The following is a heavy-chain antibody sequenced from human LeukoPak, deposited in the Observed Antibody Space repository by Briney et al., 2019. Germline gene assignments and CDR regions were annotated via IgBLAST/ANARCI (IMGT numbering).Heavy chain of an antibody. D-gene: IGHD3-22*01. V-gene: IGHV4-61*01. CDR3: ASGLYDTSGYFHDQH. Sequence: PSETLSLTCTVSGGSVSSDSYYWSWIRQPPGKGLEWIGYMYYSGSTNYNPSLKSRVTISADTSKNQFSLKLSSVTAADTAVYYCASGLYDTSGYFHDQHWGQGTLVTVSS. J-gene: IGHJ1*01. CDR1: GGSVSSDSYY. CDR2: MYYSGST.